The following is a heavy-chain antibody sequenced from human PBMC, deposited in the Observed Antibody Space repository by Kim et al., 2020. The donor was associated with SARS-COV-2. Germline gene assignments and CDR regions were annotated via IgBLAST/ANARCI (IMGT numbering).Heavy chain of an antibody. CDR1: GFIFSDYG. Sequence: GGSLRLSRGASGFIFSDYGMHWVRQAPGKGLEWVAVIYNDGSKQYYADSVKGRFSISRDSSKNTAWLQMNSLRVEDSAVYYCARDLRSGSQDYWGQGTLV. CDR2: IYNDGSKQ. D-gene: IGHD3-3*01. V-gene: IGHV3-33*01. J-gene: IGHJ4*02. CDR3: ARDLRSGSQDY.